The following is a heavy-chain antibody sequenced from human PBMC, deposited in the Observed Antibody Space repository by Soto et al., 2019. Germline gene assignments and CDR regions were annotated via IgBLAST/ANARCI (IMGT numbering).Heavy chain of an antibody. CDR3: ARTSWPLSFPCPFDY. CDR2: ISANNRDT. CDR1: GYTFTSYG. V-gene: IGHV1-18*01. Sequence: ASVKVSCKASGYTFTSYGISWVRQAPGQGLEWVGWISANNRDTTYSEKFQGRVTLTTDTSTNTAYMELSSLRSDDTAVYYCARTSWPLSFPCPFDYWGQGTLVTVSS. J-gene: IGHJ4*02.